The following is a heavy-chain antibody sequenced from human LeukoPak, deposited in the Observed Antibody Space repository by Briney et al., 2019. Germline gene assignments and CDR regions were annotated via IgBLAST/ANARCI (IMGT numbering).Heavy chain of an antibody. Sequence: GGSLRLSCAASGFTFSSYWMNWARQAPGKGLEWVASINHNGNVNYYVDSVKGRFTISRDNAKNSLNLQMNSLRAEDTAVYYCATSGDYYDSSGYLDYWGQGTLVTVSS. CDR1: GFTFSSYW. V-gene: IGHV3-7*01. J-gene: IGHJ4*02. CDR3: ATSGDYYDSSGYLDY. CDR2: INHNGNVN. D-gene: IGHD3-22*01.